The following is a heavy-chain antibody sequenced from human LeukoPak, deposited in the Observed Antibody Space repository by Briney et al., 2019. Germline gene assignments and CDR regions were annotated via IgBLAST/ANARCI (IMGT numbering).Heavy chain of an antibody. CDR2: IYSSGNT. J-gene: IGHJ4*02. D-gene: IGHD3-10*01. CDR3: ATASYFGSGSYGYFDY. V-gene: IGHV4-39*01. Sequence: PSETLSLTCSVSGGSISSSSYYWGWLRQPPGKGLEWIGSIYSSGNTYYNPSLKSRVTISVDTSKNQFSLRLYSVTAADTAVYYCATASYFGSGSYGYFDYWGQGTLVTVSS. CDR1: GGSISSSSYY.